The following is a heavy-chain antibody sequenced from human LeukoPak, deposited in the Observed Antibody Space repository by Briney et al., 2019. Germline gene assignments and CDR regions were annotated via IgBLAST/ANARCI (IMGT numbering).Heavy chain of an antibody. Sequence: GGSLRLSCAASGFTFSSYAMHWVRQAPGKGLERVAVIWYDGTNKYYADSMKGRFTISRDNSKNTLYLQMNSLRAEDTAVYYCARDGQQLVAAFFDYWGQGTLVTVPS. CDR2: IWYDGTNK. CDR3: ARDGQQLVAAFFDY. CDR1: GFTFSSYA. J-gene: IGHJ4*02. D-gene: IGHD6-13*01. V-gene: IGHV3-33*08.